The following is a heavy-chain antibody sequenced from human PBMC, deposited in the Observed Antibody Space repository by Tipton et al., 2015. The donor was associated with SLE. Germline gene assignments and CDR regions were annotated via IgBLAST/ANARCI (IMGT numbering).Heavy chain of an antibody. D-gene: IGHD3-3*01. CDR2: IYTSGST. V-gene: IGHV4-61*09. CDR1: GGSISSGSYY. Sequence: TLSLTCTVSGGSISSGSYYWSWIRQPAGKGLEWIGYIYTSGSTNYNPSLKSRVTISVDTSKNQFSLKLSSVTAADTAVYYCASTGTRFDVWSGQWDYGMDVGGQGTTVTVSS. J-gene: IGHJ6*02. CDR3: ASTGTRFDVWSGQWDYGMDV.